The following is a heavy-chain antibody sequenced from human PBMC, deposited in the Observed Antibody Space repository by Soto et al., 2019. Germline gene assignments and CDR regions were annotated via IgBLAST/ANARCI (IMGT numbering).Heavy chain of an antibody. D-gene: IGHD3-3*02. CDR3: ARGHPFNSDAFYV. CDR2: INAKSGDT. J-gene: IGHJ6*02. Sequence: QAHLAQSGAELKRPGASVKVSCKASGYTFSEFYINWLRQASGQGPEWMGWINAKSGDTFFAQRFQGKFNMTWDTSLSTAYTEVASLTSDDKAIYYCARGHPFNSDAFYVWGQGPTVAVSS. CDR1: GYTFSEFY. V-gene: IGHV1-8*01.